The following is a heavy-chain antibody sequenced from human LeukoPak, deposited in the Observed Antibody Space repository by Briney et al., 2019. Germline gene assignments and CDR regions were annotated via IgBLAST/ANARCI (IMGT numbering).Heavy chain of an antibody. CDR2: INPNSGGT. J-gene: IGHJ4*02. Sequence: GASVKVSCKASGYTFTGYYMHWVRQAPGQGLEWMGWINPNSGGTNYAQKFQGRVTMTRDTSISTAYMELSRLRSDDTAVYYCARVYYDFWSGYYRATYFDYWGQGTLVTVSS. CDR3: ARVYYDFWSGYYRATYFDY. V-gene: IGHV1-2*02. CDR1: GYTFTGYY. D-gene: IGHD3-3*01.